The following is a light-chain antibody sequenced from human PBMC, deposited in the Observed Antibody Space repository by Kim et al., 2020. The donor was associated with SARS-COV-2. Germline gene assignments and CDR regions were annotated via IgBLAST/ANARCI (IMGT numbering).Light chain of an antibody. CDR2: YDT. V-gene: IGLV3-21*04. CDR1: SIGRQS. J-gene: IGLJ2*01. CDR3: QVWDSSSDHVV. Sequence: RGKTARSTCGGNSIGRQSVHWYQQKPGHAPVLVIYYDTNRPSGIPERFSGSNSGNTATLTISRVEAGDEADYYCQVWDSSSDHVVFGGGTKVTVL.